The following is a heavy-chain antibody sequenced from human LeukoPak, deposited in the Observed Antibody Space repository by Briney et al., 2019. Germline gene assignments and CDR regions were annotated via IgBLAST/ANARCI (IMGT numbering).Heavy chain of an antibody. J-gene: IGHJ4*02. D-gene: IGHD6-13*01. Sequence: SETLSLTCTVSGGSISSYYWSWIRQPAGKGLEWIGRIHTSGSTNCNPSLKSRVTISVDKSKNQFSLKLSSVTAADTAVYYCARDAAAAGLYYFDYWGQGTLVTVSS. CDR2: IHTSGST. CDR3: ARDAAAAGLYYFDY. CDR1: GGSISSYY. V-gene: IGHV4-4*07.